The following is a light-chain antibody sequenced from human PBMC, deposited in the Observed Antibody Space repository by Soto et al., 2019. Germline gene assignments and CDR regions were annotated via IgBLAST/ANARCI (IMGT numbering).Light chain of an antibody. CDR3: QQFGGSPLVT. J-gene: IGKJ4*01. CDR2: DAS. Sequence: EVVLTQSPATLSLSPGERATLSCGASQSVRSRYLAWYQQRPDLAPRLLIYDASIRATGIPDRFSGSGSGTDFPLTISRLEPEHFAVYYCQQFGGSPLVTFGGGTKVEIK. CDR1: QSVRSRY. V-gene: IGKV3D-20*01.